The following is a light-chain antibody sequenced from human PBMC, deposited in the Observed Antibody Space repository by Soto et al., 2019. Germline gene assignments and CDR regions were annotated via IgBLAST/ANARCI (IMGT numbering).Light chain of an antibody. CDR1: SSDVGAYNY. V-gene: IGLV2-8*01. J-gene: IGLJ3*02. Sequence: QSALTQPPSASGSPGQSVTISCTGTSSDVGAYNYVSWYQQHAGKAPKLVIYEVTKRPSGVPDRFSGSKSANTASLTVSGLQDEDEAYYYCRSLASSTTGVFGGGTKLTVL. CDR2: EVT. CDR3: RSLASSTTGV.